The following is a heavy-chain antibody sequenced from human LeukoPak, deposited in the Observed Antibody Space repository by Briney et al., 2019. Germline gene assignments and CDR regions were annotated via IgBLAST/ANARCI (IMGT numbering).Heavy chain of an antibody. Sequence: GGTLRLSCAASGFTFSSYAMCWVRQAPGKGLEWVSSISNSNTYIYYADSLKGRFTISRDNAKNSLYLQMNSLRAEDTAVYYCARGSSSWYGAPNWFDPWGQGTLVTVSS. V-gene: IGHV3-21*01. CDR3: ARGSSSWYGAPNWFDP. J-gene: IGHJ5*02. CDR1: GFTFSSYA. CDR2: ISNSNTYI. D-gene: IGHD6-13*01.